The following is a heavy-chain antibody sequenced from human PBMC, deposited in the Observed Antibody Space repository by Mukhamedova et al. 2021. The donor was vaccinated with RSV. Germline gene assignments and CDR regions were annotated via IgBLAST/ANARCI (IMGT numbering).Heavy chain of an antibody. J-gene: IGHJ5*02. D-gene: IGHD6-19*01. V-gene: IGHV3-30*07. Sequence: FTISRDNSKNMLYLQMNSLRAEDTAVYYCATYMGESSGWHFCDHWGQGTLVTVSS. CDR3: ATYMGESSGWHFCDH.